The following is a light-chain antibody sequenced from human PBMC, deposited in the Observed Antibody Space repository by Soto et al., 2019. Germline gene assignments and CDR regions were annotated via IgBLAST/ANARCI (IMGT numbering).Light chain of an antibody. V-gene: IGKV3-11*01. CDR1: QTVSNK. CDR2: DTS. J-gene: IGKJ1*01. Sequence: EIVLTQSPATLSSSPGERATLSCRASQTVSNKLAWYQHKPGQAPRLLIYDTSNRATGIPARFSGSGSGTDFTLTISSLAPEDFAVYYCHQRKSWPRTFGQGTKVETK. CDR3: HQRKSWPRT.